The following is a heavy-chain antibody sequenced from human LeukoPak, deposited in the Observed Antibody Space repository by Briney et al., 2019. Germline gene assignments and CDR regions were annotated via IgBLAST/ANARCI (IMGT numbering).Heavy chain of an antibody. CDR1: GESISSHY. J-gene: IGHJ4*02. CDR2: IYYTGST. CDR3: ARVGYYDSSGYLDY. D-gene: IGHD3-22*01. V-gene: IGHV4-59*11. Sequence: PSETLSLTCNVSGESISSHYWSWIRQSPGKGLEWIGYIYYTGSTKYNPSLQSRVTISVDKSENQFSLNLYSVTAADTAVYYCARVGYYDSSGYLDYWGQGTLVTVSS.